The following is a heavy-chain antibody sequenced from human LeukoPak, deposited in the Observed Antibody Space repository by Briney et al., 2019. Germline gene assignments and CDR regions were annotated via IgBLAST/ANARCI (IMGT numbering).Heavy chain of an antibody. Sequence: PSETLSLTCTVSGGSISTYYWSWIRQPPGKGLEWIGNIYYTGSTYYTSSLKSRVTMSVDTSKNVFSLTLKSLTSADTAAYYCARHLEYTTSGKAFDVWGQGTLVSVSS. CDR1: GGSISTYY. CDR3: ARHLEYTTSGKAFDV. V-gene: IGHV4-59*04. J-gene: IGHJ3*01. D-gene: IGHD3-3*01. CDR2: IYYTGST.